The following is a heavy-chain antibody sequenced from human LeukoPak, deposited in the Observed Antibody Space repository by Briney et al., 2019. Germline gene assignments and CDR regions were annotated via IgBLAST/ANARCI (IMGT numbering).Heavy chain of an antibody. J-gene: IGHJ5*02. CDR2: INYIGST. CDR1: GDSITTYY. V-gene: IGHV4-59*01. CDR3: ARGVSAAGSS. D-gene: IGHD6-13*01. Sequence: SETLSLTCTASGDSITTYYWSWIRQAPGKGLEWVGNINYIGSTNYNPSLKNRVTISADMSKSQFSLKLRCVTAADTAVYYCARGVSAAGSSWGQGTLVTVSS.